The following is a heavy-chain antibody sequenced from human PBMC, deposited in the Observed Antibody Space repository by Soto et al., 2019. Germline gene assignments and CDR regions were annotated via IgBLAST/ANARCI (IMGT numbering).Heavy chain of an antibody. J-gene: IGHJ4*02. CDR3: AREPYGDSQYFDY. D-gene: IGHD2-21*02. V-gene: IGHV3-30*04. CDR1: GFTFNSLS. CDR2: ISHDGRVT. Sequence: QVQLVESGGGMVQPGTSLRLSCAASGFTFNSLSLHWVRQRPDKGLEWVGVISHDGRVTFYADFVKGRFTVSRDNSKTTISLQVNSLRAEDTAVYFCAREPYGDSQYFDYWGQGTLVTVSS.